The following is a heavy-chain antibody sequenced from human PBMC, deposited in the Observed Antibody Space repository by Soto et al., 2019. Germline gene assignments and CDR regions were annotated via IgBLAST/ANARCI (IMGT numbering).Heavy chain of an antibody. Sequence: SETLSLTCAVYGGSFSGYYWSWIRQPPGKGLEWIGEINHSGSTNYNPSLKSRVTISVDTSKNQFSLKLSSVTAADTAVYYCARFLESGSYEPDAFDIWGQGTMVTVSS. V-gene: IGHV4-34*01. J-gene: IGHJ3*02. D-gene: IGHD1-26*01. CDR1: GGSFSGYY. CDR2: INHSGST. CDR3: ARFLESGSYEPDAFDI.